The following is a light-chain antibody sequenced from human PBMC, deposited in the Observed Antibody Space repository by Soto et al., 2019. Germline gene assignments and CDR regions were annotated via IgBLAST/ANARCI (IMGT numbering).Light chain of an antibody. J-gene: IGLJ7*01. CDR3: AAWDDSLSGRL. CDR1: SSNIGSNY. V-gene: IGLV1-47*01. CDR2: RND. Sequence: QSVLTQPPSASGTPGQRVTISCSGSSSNIGSNYVFWYQQLPGTAPKLLIYRNDQRPSGVPYRFSGSKSGTSASLAISGLRSEDEADYYCAAWDDSLSGRLFGGGTQLTVL.